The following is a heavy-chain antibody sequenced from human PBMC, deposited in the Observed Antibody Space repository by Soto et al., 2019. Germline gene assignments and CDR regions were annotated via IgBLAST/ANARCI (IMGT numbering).Heavy chain of an antibody. Sequence: PGGSLRLSCAASGFSVSGSYMSWVRQAPGKGLEWVSVISSDGGTYYADSVKGRFTISRDNSRNTLYFQMDSLRAEDTAIYYCARRLGYCSGGSCSWGQGTLVTVS. D-gene: IGHD2-15*01. CDR3: ARRLGYCSGGSCS. V-gene: IGHV3-53*01. CDR1: GFSVSGSY. J-gene: IGHJ5*02. CDR2: ISSDGGT.